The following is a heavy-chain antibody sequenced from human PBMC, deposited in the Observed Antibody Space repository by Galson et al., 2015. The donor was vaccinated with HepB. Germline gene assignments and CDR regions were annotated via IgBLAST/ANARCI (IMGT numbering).Heavy chain of an antibody. V-gene: IGHV3-33*01. Sequence: SLRLSCAASGFTFSSYGXXWVRQAPGKGLEWVAVIWYDGSNKYYADSVKGRFTISRDNSKNTLYLQMNSLRAEDTAVYYCARSRARYYYYYGMDVWGQGTTVTVSS. J-gene: IGHJ6*02. CDR3: ARSRARYYYYYGMDV. CDR1: GFTFSSYG. CDR2: IWYDGSNK.